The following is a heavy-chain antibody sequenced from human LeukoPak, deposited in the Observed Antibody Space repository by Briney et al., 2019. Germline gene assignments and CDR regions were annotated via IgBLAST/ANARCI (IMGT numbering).Heavy chain of an antibody. V-gene: IGHV3-53*01. D-gene: IGHD3-10*01. CDR1: GFNVNRNY. CDR2: IYTGGTV. J-gene: IGHJ4*02. Sequence: GGSLRLSCTLSGFNVNRNYMGWVRQAPGKGLEWASVIYTGGTVHYADSVKGRFTISRDDSKNTLYLQMSHLRAEDTAVYYCARASTKSPLRFVLLFDHWGQGTLVTVSS. CDR3: ARASTKSPLRFVLLFDH.